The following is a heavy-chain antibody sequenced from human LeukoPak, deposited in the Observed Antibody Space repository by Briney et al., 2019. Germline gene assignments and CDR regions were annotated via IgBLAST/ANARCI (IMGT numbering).Heavy chain of an antibody. J-gene: IGHJ4*02. V-gene: IGHV3-11*01. CDR2: ISGSGSSI. CDR1: GFTFSDYY. D-gene: IGHD3-22*01. CDR3: ARGKISYDTSGYPIFHY. Sequence: PGGSLRLSCAASGFTFSDYYMSRVRQAPGKGLEWVSYISGSGSSIYQADSVKGRFTISRDNAKNSLYLQMNSLRAEDTAVYYCARGKISYDTSGYPIFHYWGQGTLVTVSS.